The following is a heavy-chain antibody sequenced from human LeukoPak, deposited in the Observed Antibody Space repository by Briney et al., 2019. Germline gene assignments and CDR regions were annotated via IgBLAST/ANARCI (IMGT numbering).Heavy chain of an antibody. D-gene: IGHD1-14*01. J-gene: IGHJ4*02. CDR2: IRHDMSSQ. V-gene: IGHV3-30*02. Sequence: GASLRLSCAASGFQSSAHSMHWVRQTPGKGLEWVAVIRHDMSSQFYQDSVVGRFTISRDNSRNTLYLQMNSLRIEDTGVYYCVKDPYNCNVFENWGLGTLVTVSS. CDR3: VKDPYNCNVFEN. CDR1: GFQSSAHS.